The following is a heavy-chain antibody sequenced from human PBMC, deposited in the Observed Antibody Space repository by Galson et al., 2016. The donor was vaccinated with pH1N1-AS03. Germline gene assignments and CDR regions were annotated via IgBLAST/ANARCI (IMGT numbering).Heavy chain of an antibody. V-gene: IGHV3-21*04. J-gene: IGHJ5*02. CDR1: GFTFSTYG. CDR2: ISRSSSYT. D-gene: IGHD3-3*01. Sequence: SLRLSCAASGFTFSTYGMNWVRQAPGKGLEWVSSISRSSSYTYYADSVEGRFAISRDNSKSTLYLRMNSLRGDDTAVYYCARGSGSPHWFDPWGQGTQVTVSS. CDR3: ARGSGSPHWFDP.